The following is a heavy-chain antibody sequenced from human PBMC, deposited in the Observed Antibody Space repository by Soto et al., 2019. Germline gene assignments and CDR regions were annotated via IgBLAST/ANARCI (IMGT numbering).Heavy chain of an antibody. CDR2: IYYSGST. D-gene: IGHD3-10*01. CDR3: ARVWGGAFDF. J-gene: IGHJ3*01. V-gene: IGHV4-59*01. CDR1: GGSIRSYY. Sequence: QVQLQESGPGLVKPSETLSLTCTVSGGSIRSYYWSWIRQPPGKGLEWIGYIYYSGSTNYNPSLQGRVTISVDSSKNQFSLKLSSVTAADTAVYYCARVWGGAFDFWGQGTMVTVSS.